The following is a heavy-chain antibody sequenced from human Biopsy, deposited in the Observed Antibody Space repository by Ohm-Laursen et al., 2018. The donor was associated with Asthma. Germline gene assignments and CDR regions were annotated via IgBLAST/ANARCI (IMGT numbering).Heavy chain of an antibody. CDR1: GFTFGDYW. D-gene: IGHD5-18*01. Sequence: SLRLSCSASGFTFGDYWMSWVRQVPGKGLEWVANIKHDGSEKNHVDSLKGRFTISRDNAKNSLYLQMNSLRDEDTAVYYCARFKRGYSYGYAGVFDHWGQGTLVTVSS. CDR2: IKHDGSEK. J-gene: IGHJ4*02. CDR3: ARFKRGYSYGYAGVFDH. V-gene: IGHV3-7*01.